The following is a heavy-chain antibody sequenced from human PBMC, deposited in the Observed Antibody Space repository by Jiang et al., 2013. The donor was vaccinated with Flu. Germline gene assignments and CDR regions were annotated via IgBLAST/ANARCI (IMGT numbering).Heavy chain of an antibody. D-gene: IGHD3-22*01. CDR1: GGSISSSSYY. Sequence: ETLSLTCTVSGGSISSSSYYWGWIRQPPGKGLEWIGSIYYSGSTYYNPSLKSRVTISVDTSKNQFSLKLSSVTAADTAVYYCARRSPYYDSSGHDAFDIWGQGTMVTVSS. CDR2: IYYSGST. CDR3: ARRSPYYDSSGHDAFDI. J-gene: IGHJ3*02. V-gene: IGHV4-39*01.